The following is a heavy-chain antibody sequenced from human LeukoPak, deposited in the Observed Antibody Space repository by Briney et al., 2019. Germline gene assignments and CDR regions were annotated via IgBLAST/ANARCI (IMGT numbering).Heavy chain of an antibody. CDR1: GFTFTSYN. CDR2: ITSSSSYI. V-gene: IGHV3-21*06. J-gene: IGHJ6*03. Sequence: PRGSLRLSCAASGFTFTSYNMNWVRQAPGKGLEWVSSITSSSSYIYYADSVKGRFTISRDNAKNSLYLQMDSLRVEDTAEYYCARDPYSGNYGAYYYYYMDVWGKGTTVTVSS. D-gene: IGHD1-26*01. CDR3: ARDPYSGNYGAYYYYYMDV.